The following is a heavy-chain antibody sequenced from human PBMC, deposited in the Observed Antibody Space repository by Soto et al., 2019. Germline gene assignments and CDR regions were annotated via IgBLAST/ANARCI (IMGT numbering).Heavy chain of an antibody. V-gene: IGHV3-33*01. CDR2: IWYDGSNK. CDR3: ARGGGIAALFDY. J-gene: IGHJ4*02. D-gene: IGHD6-13*01. CDR1: GFTFSSYG. Sequence: GGSLRLSCAASGFTFSSYGMHRVRQAPGKGLEWVAVIWYDGSNKYYADSVKGRFTISGDNSKNTLYLRMNSLRAEDTAVYYCARGGGIAALFDYWGRGTLVTVSA.